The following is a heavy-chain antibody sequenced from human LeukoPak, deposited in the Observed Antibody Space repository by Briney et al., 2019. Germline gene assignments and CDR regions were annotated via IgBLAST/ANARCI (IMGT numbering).Heavy chain of an antibody. J-gene: IGHJ4*02. Sequence: TGGSLRLSCAASGXTVSSNYMSWVRQAPGKGLEWVSVIYSGGSTYYADSVKGRFTISRDNSKNTLYLQMNSLRAEDTAVYYCAREPHSGSYFDYWGQGTLVTVSS. V-gene: IGHV3-53*01. D-gene: IGHD1-26*01. CDR1: GXTVSSNY. CDR2: IYSGGST. CDR3: AREPHSGSYFDY.